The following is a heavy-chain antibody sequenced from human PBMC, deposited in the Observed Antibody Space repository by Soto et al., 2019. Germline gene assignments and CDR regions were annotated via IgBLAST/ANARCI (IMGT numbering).Heavy chain of an antibody. V-gene: IGHV3-30*18. CDR3: AKARYYYDSTGGMDV. Sequence: PGGSLRLSCAASGFTFSSYGMHWVRQAPGKGLEWVAVISYDGSNKYHADSVKGRFTISRDNSKNTLYLQMNSLRAEDTAVYYCAKARYYYDSTGGMDVWGQGTTVTVSS. J-gene: IGHJ6*02. CDR1: GFTFSSYG. D-gene: IGHD3-22*01. CDR2: ISYDGSNK.